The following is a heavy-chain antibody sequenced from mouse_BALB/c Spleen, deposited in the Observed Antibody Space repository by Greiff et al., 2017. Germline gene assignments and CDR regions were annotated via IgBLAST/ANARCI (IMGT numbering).Heavy chain of an antibody. J-gene: IGHJ4*01. D-gene: IGHD4-1*01. CDR1: GYSFTSYW. Sequence: QVQLQQSGPQLVRPGASVKISCKASGYSFTSYWMHWVKQRPGQGLEWIGMIDPSDSETRLNQKFKDKATLTVDKSSSTAYMQLSSPTSEDSAVYYCARELGPYYAMDYWGQGTSVTVSS. V-gene: IGHV1S126*01. CDR2: IDPSDSET. CDR3: ARELGPYYAMDY.